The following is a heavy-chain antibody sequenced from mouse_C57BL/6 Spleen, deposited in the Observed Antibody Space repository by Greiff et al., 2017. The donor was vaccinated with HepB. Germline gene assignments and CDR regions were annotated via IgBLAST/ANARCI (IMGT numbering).Heavy chain of an antibody. D-gene: IGHD1-1*01. CDR2: IWRGGST. Sequence: VQLQQSGPGLVQPSQSLSITCTVSGFSLTSYGVHWVRQSPGKGLEWLGVIWRGGSTDYNAAFMSRLSITKDNSKSQVFLTMNSLQADDTAIYYCAKNYVSSGDWYFDVWGTGTTVTVSS. J-gene: IGHJ1*03. V-gene: IGHV2-5*01. CDR1: GFSLTSYG. CDR3: AKNYVSSGDWYFDV.